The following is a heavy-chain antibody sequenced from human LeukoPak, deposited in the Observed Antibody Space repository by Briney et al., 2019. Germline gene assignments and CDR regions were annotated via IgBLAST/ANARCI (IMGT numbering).Heavy chain of an antibody. CDR1: GFTFSSYW. Sequence: GGSLRLSCAASGFTFSSYWMSWVRQAPGKGLEWVANIKQDGSEKYYVDSVKGRFTISRDNAKNPLYLQMNSLRAEDTAVYYCARYHMVRGVVSAYYFDYWGQGTLVTVSS. V-gene: IGHV3-7*01. J-gene: IGHJ4*02. CDR2: IKQDGSEK. CDR3: ARYHMVRGVVSAYYFDY. D-gene: IGHD3-10*01.